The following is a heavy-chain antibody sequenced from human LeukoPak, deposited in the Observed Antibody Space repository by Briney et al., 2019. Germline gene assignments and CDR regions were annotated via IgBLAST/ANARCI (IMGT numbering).Heavy chain of an antibody. J-gene: IGHJ4*02. V-gene: IGHV3-23*01. CDR3: AKDLKSGDGKWEVDF. CDR2: VHGDGSGT. CDR1: GFTFRNYA. Sequence: GGSLRLSCAASGFTFRNYAMSWVRQAPGKGLEWVSSVHGDGSGTFYAESVKGRFTISRDNSRDTLYLQMNSLRAEDTAKYYCAKDLKSGDGKWEVDFWGQGTLVTVSS. D-gene: IGHD1-26*01.